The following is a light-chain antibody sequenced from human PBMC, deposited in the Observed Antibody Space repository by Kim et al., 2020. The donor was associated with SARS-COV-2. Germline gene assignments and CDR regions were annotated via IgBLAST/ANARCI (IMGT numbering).Light chain of an antibody. V-gene: IGKV1-17*01. J-gene: IGKJ1*01. CDR1: QDITND. CDR2: AAS. Sequence: ASVGDRVTITCRASQDITNDLGWYQQKPGESPKRLIYAASNLQSGVPSRFSGSGSGTEFTLTISSLQPEDFAIYYCLQYTDFPWTFGQGTKVDIK. CDR3: LQYTDFPWT.